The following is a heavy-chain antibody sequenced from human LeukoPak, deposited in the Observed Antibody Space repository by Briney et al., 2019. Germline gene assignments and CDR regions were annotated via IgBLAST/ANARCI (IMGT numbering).Heavy chain of an antibody. D-gene: IGHD2-2*01. J-gene: IGHJ3*02. CDR2: ISAYNGNT. Sequence: ASVTVSCKASGYTFTSYGNSWVRQAPGQGLEWMGWISAYNGNTNYAQKLQGRGTMTTDTYTSTAYMELRSLRSDDTAVYYCARDSDLIVVVPAADRDAFDIWGQGTMVTVSS. V-gene: IGHV1-18*01. CDR1: GYTFTSYG. CDR3: ARDSDLIVVVPAADRDAFDI.